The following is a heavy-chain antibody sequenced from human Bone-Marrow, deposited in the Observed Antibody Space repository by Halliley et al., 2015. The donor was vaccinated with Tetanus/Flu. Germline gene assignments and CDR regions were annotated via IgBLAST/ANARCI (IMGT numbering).Heavy chain of an antibody. Sequence: TLSLTCTVSGGSISSGGYYWTWIRQHPGKAPEWIGYIYYSGSTYYNPSLKSRVIMSVDTSKNQFSLTLTSVTAADTAVYYCARDPFCSGGRGVSGLRDPWGPGTLVTVSS. CDR3: ARDPFCSGGRGVSGLRDP. D-gene: IGHD2-15*01. J-gene: IGHJ5*02. CDR2: IYYSGST. CDR1: GGSISSGGYY. V-gene: IGHV4-31*03.